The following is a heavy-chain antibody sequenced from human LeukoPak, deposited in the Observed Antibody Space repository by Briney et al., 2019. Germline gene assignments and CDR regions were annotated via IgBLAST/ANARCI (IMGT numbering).Heavy chain of an antibody. Sequence: GGSLRLSCAASGFTFSSYAMSWVRQAPGKGLEWVSSISSSSSYIYYADSVKGRFTISRDNAKNSLYLQMNSLRAEDTAVYYCARDSSYGPKRDFQHWGQGTLVTVSS. CDR2: ISSSSSYI. D-gene: IGHD5-18*01. J-gene: IGHJ1*01. V-gene: IGHV3-21*01. CDR1: GFTFSSYA. CDR3: ARDSSYGPKRDFQH.